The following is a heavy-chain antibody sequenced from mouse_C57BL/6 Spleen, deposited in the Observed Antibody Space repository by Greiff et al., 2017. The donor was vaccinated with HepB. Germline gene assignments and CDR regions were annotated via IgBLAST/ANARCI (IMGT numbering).Heavy chain of an antibody. D-gene: IGHD1-1*01. CDR2: IYPGDGDT. J-gene: IGHJ2*01. CDR3: ARSITTVVDY. V-gene: IGHV1-82*01. Sequence: VKLQQSGPELVKPGASVKISCKASGYAFSSSWMNWVKQRPGKGLEWIGRIYPGDGDTNYNGKFKGKATLTADKSSSTAYMQLSSLTSEDSAVYFCARSITTVVDYWGQGTTLTVSS. CDR1: GYAFSSSW.